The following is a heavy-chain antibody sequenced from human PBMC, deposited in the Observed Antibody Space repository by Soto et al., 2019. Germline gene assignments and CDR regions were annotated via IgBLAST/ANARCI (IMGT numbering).Heavy chain of an antibody. CDR1: GYRFSSFW. Sequence: ESLKICCQAAGYRFSSFWIGWVRQMPGKGLEWMGIAQPGYSDTRYSPAFQGHVTISADESTNTAYLQWSSRRASESAMYFCARHGYSSSWYPDHWGQGTLVTVSS. J-gene: IGHJ4*02. CDR2: AQPGYSDT. CDR3: ARHGYSSSWYPDH. V-gene: IGHV5-51*01. D-gene: IGHD6-13*01.